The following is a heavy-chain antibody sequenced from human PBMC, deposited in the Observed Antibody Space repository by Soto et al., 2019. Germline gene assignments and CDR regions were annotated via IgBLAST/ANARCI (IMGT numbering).Heavy chain of an antibody. D-gene: IGHD3-10*01. CDR1: GFTFSSYS. CDR3: ARSPYYYGSGSYYNAANWFDP. Sequence: GGSLRLSCAASGFTFSSYSMNWVRQAPGKGLEWVSSISSSSSYIYYADSVKGRFTISRDNAKNSLYLQMNSLRAEDTAVYYCARSPYYYGSGSYYNAANWFDPWGQGTLVTVSS. CDR2: ISSSSSYI. J-gene: IGHJ5*02. V-gene: IGHV3-21*01.